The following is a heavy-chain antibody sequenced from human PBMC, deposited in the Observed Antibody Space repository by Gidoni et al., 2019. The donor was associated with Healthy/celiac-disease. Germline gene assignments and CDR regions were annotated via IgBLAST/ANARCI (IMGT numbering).Heavy chain of an antibody. CDR3: AKASQDIVVVVAAIYFDY. J-gene: IGHJ4*02. Sequence: EVQLVESGGGLVKPGGSLRLSCAAPGFTFSSYSMNWVHQAPGKGLGWFSSISSSSSYIYYADSVKGRFTISRDNAKNSLYLQMNSLRAEDTAVYYCAKASQDIVVVVAAIYFDYWGQGTLVTVSS. CDR1: GFTFSSYS. D-gene: IGHD2-15*01. V-gene: IGHV3-21*01. CDR2: ISSSSSYI.